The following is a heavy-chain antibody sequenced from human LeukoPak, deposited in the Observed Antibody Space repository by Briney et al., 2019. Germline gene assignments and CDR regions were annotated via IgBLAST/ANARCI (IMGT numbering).Heavy chain of an antibody. CDR3: ARVGYCSGGSCYGVDP. D-gene: IGHD2-15*01. Sequence: SETLSLTCAVSGGSISSSNWWSWVRQPPGKGLEWIGSIYYSGSTYYNPSLKSRVTISVDTSKNQFSLKLSSVTAADTAVYYCARVGYCSGGSCYGVDPWGQGTLVTVSS. V-gene: IGHV4-4*02. CDR1: GGSISSSNW. CDR2: IYYSGST. J-gene: IGHJ5*02.